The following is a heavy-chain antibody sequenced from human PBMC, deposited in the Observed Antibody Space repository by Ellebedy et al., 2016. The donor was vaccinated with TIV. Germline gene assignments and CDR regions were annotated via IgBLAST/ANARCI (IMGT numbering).Heavy chain of an antibody. D-gene: IGHD6-19*01. CDR1: GYTFTSYD. J-gene: IGHJ6*03. CDR3: ARDVGSGWYIGYYYYYMDV. V-gene: IGHV1-8*01. Sequence: ASVKVSXXASGYTFTSYDINWVRQATGQGLEWMGWMNPNSGNTGYAQKFQGRVTMTRNTSISTAYMELSSLRSEDTAVYYCARDVGSGWYIGYYYYYMDVWGKGTTVTVSS. CDR2: MNPNSGNT.